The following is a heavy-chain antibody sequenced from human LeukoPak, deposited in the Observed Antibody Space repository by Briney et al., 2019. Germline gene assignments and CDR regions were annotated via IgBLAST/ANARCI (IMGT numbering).Heavy chain of an antibody. CDR1: GFTFSSYA. V-gene: IGHV3-64D*06. CDR2: ISSNGGST. D-gene: IGHD3-22*01. J-gene: IGHJ4*02. CDR3: VNRGGLLLYFIY. Sequence: GGSLRLSCSASGFTFSSYAMYWVRQAPGKGLEYVSGISSNGGSTYYADSVKSRFTISRDNSKNTLYLQMSSLRAEDTAVYYCVNRGGLLLYFIYWGQGTLVTVSS.